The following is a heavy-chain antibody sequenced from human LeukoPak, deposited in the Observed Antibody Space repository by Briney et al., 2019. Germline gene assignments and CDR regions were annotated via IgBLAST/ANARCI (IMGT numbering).Heavy chain of an antibody. V-gene: IGHV4-38-2*02. D-gene: IGHD3-22*01. CDR3: ARMLSASGYYHPYWYFDL. J-gene: IGHJ2*01. CDR1: GYSISSGYY. Sequence: SETLSLTCTVSGYSISSGYYWGWIRQPPGKGLEWIGSIYHSGSTYYNPSLKSRVTISVDTSKNQFSLKLSSVTAADTAVYYCARMLSASGYYHPYWYFDLWGRGTLVTVSS. CDR2: IYHSGST.